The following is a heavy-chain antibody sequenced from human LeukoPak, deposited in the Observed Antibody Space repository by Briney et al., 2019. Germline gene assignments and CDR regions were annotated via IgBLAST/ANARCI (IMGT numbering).Heavy chain of an antibody. CDR1: GFPFSHYG. Sequence: GGSLRLSCSASGFPFSHYGMHWVRQAPGKGVEWVAVIWFDGGEIHYLDSVKGRFTISRDDSKNTLYLQMNSLRADDTAVYYCVRGSGGACYNYWGDYWGQGTLVTVSS. V-gene: IGHV3-33*01. CDR2: IWFDGGEI. CDR3: VRGSGGACYNYWGDY. D-gene: IGHD5-24*01. J-gene: IGHJ4*02.